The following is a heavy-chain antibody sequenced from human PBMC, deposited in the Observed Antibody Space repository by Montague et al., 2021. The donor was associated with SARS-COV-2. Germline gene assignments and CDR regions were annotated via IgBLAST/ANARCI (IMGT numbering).Heavy chain of an antibody. Sequence: SETLSLTCAVYGGSFSGYYWTWIRQSPGKGLEWIAEISHSGTTNYNFNPSLRSQVTISVDTSKSQFSLKLSSVTAADTGVYYCARCDPQTLTLIGLRGKSASDYWGQGTLVTVSS. V-gene: IGHV4-34*01. J-gene: IGHJ4*02. CDR1: GGSFSGYY. D-gene: IGHD4-23*01. CDR3: ARCDPQTLTLIGLRGKSASDY. CDR2: ISHSGTT.